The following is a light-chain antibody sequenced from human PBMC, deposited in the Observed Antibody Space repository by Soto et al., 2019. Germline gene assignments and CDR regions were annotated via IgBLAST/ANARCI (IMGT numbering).Light chain of an antibody. V-gene: IGKV1-39*01. Sequence: DIQMTQSPSSLSASVGDRVTITCRASQSISSYLNWYQQKPGKAPKLLIYAASSLQSGVPSRFSGSGSGTDFTLTISSLQPEDFAIYYCQQSYSTPTVGGGTKVDIK. CDR2: AAS. CDR3: QQSYSTPT. CDR1: QSISSY. J-gene: IGKJ4*01.